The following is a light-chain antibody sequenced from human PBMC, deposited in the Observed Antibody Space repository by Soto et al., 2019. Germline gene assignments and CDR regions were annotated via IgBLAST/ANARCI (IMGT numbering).Light chain of an antibody. Sequence: EIVLTQSPGTLSLSPGDRATLSSRASQTVSNNYLAWCQQKPGQAPRVIMYGASIRATGIPATFSGSGSGTEFTLTISSLQSEDFAVYYCQQYNKWPRTFGQGTKVDI. CDR3: QQYNKWPRT. J-gene: IGKJ1*01. CDR1: QTVSNN. V-gene: IGKV3-15*01. CDR2: GAS.